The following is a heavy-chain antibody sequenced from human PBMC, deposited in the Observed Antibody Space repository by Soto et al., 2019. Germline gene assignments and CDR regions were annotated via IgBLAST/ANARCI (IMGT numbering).Heavy chain of an antibody. CDR3: ARRGSGSYYDY. D-gene: IGHD1-26*01. J-gene: IGHJ4*02. V-gene: IGHV3-23*01. Sequence: EVQLLESGGGLVQPGGSLRLSCAASGFTFSSYAMRWVRQAPGKGLEWVSALSGSGGSTYYADSVKGRFTISRDNSKNTLYLQMHSLRAEDTAVYYCARRGSGSYYDYWGKGTLVTVSS. CDR2: LSGSGGST. CDR1: GFTFSSYA.